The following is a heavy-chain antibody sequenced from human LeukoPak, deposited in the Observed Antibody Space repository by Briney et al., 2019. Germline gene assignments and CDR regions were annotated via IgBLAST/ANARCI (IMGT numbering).Heavy chain of an antibody. Sequence: ASVKVSCKASGYTFTGYYMHWVRQAPGQGLEWLGRINPNNDVTNYAQKFQGRVTMTTDTTTSTAYLELSSLRSDDTAVYYCARYDRELLVVTLFVYWGQGTMVSVCS. CDR2: INPNNDVT. D-gene: IGHD2-21*02. CDR3: ARYDRELLVVTLFVY. CDR1: GYTFTGYY. V-gene: IGHV1-2*02. J-gene: IGHJ4*02.